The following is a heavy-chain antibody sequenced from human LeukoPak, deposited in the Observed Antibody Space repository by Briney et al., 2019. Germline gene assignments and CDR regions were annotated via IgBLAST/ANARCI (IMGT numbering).Heavy chain of an antibody. J-gene: IGHJ6*02. D-gene: IGHD4-17*01. Sequence: SETLSLTCAVYGGSFSGYYWSWIRQPPGKGLEWIGEINHSGSTNYNPSLKSRVTISVDTSKNQFSLKLSSVTAADTAVYYCARGGATVTPNYYYYGMDVWGQGTTVTVSS. CDR3: ARGGATVTPNYYYYGMDV. CDR1: GGSFSGYY. V-gene: IGHV4-34*01. CDR2: INHSGST.